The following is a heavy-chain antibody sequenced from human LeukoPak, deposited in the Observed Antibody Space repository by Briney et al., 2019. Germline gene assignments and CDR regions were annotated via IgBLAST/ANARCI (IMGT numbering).Heavy chain of an antibody. CDR2: ISTDGSNT. V-gene: IGHV3-74*01. D-gene: IGHD6-6*01. CDR3: VREYSSSSGRCFDY. CDR1: GFTFDDYA. J-gene: IGHJ4*02. Sequence: GGSLRLSCAASGFTFDDYAMHWVRQAPGKGLMWVSRISTDGSNTNYADSVKGRFTISRDNAKNTLYLQMNGLRAEDTAVYYCVREYSSSSGRCFDYWGLGTLVTVSS.